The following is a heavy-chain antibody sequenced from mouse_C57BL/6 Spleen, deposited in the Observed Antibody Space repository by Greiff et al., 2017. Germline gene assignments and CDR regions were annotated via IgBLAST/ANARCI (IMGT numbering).Heavy chain of an antibody. CDR2: INPNNGGT. V-gene: IGHV1-26*01. D-gene: IGHD1-1*01. CDR1: GYTFTDYY. CDR3: AYENGSGSAFAY. J-gene: IGHJ3*01. Sequence: EVQLQQSGPELVKPGASVKISCKASGYTFTDYYMNWVKQSHGKSLEWIGDINPNNGGTSYNQKFKGKATLTVDKSSSTAYMELRSLTSEDSAVYYCAYENGSGSAFAYWGQGTLVTVSA.